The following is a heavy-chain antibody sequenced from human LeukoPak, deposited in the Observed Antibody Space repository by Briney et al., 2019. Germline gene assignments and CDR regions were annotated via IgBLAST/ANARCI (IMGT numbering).Heavy chain of an antibody. CDR3: ARTYYYDSSGYYFQPNFDL. CDR2: IYYSGST. J-gene: IGHJ2*01. V-gene: IGHV4-30-4*01. CDR1: GGSISSGDYY. Sequence: SETLSLTCTVSGGSISSGDYYWSWIRQPPGKGPEWIGYIYYSGSTYYNPSLKSRVTISVDTSKNQFSLKLSSVTAADTAVYYCARTYYYDSSGYYFQPNFDLWGRGTLVTVSS. D-gene: IGHD3-22*01.